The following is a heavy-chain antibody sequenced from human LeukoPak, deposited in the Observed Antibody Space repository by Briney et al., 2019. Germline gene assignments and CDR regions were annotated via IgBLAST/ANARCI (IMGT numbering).Heavy chain of an antibody. CDR3: ARDRGGIGYYMDV. Sequence: GGSLRLSCAASGFMFSSYWMTWVRQAPGKGLEWVANIKEDGTERYNVVSVKGRFTISRDNAKNSFYLQMDSLRAEDTALYYCARDRGGIGYYMDVWGKGTTVTVSS. CDR2: IKEDGTER. D-gene: IGHD3-16*02. V-gene: IGHV3-7*01. J-gene: IGHJ6*03. CDR1: GFMFSSYW.